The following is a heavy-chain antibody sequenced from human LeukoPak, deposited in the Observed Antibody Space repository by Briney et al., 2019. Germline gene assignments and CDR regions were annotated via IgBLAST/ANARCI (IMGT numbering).Heavy chain of an antibody. CDR3: ARDVYDSSGYYRPYYYYYMDV. J-gene: IGHJ6*03. CDR2: INPNSGGT. Sequence: ASVKVSRKASGYTFTGYYMHWVRQAPGQGLEWMGWINPNSGGTNYAQKFQGRVTMTRDTSISTAYMELSRLRSDDTAVYYCARDVYDSSGYYRPYYYYYMDVWGKGTTVTVSS. D-gene: IGHD3-22*01. CDR1: GYTFTGYY. V-gene: IGHV1-2*02.